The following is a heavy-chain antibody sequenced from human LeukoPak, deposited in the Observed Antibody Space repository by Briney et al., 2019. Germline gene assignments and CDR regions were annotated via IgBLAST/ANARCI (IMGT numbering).Heavy chain of an antibody. J-gene: IGHJ4*02. CDR1: GFTFSSYE. Sequence: GGSLRLSCAASGFTFSSYEMNWVRQAPGKGLEWGSYISSSGSTIYYADSVKGRFTISRDNSKNTLYLQMNSLRAEDTAVYYCAKDPSYYGSTSNNDYWGQGTLVTVSS. CDR2: ISSSGSTI. D-gene: IGHD3-10*01. CDR3: AKDPSYYGSTSNNDY. V-gene: IGHV3-48*03.